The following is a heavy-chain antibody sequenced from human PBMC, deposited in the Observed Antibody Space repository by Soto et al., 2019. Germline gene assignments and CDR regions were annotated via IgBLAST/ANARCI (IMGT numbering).Heavy chain of an antibody. D-gene: IGHD6-19*01. CDR2: ISYDGSNK. V-gene: IGHV3-30*18. CDR3: AKAFETGAVAGYSDY. CDR1: GFTFSSYG. J-gene: IGHJ4*02. Sequence: GSLRLSCAASGFTFSSYGMHWVRQAPGKGLEWVAVISYDGSNKYYADSVKGRFTISRDNSKNTLYLQMNSLRAEDTAVYYCAKAFETGAVAGYSDYWGQGTLVTVSS.